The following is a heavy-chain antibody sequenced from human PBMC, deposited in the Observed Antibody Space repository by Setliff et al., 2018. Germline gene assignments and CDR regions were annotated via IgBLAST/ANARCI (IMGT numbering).Heavy chain of an antibody. CDR3: ARGKMDVVAVAGKYCVMDV. D-gene: IGHD6-19*01. Sequence: SVKVSCKTSGYLLTSYGLTWVRQAPGHGLEWMGGIIPMFRTGKYAQRFQGRVTITADESTTTAYMELSSLRVEDTAIYYCARGKMDVVAVAGKYCVMDVWGQGTTVTVSS. CDR1: GYLLTSYG. CDR2: IIPMFRTG. V-gene: IGHV1-69*13. J-gene: IGHJ6*02.